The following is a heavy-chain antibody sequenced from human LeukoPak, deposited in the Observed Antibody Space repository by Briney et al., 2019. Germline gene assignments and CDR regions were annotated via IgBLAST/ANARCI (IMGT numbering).Heavy chain of an antibody. CDR1: GYTFTVHY. V-gene: IGHV1-2*02. J-gene: IGHJ4*02. D-gene: IGHD4/OR15-4a*01. CDR2: IKPDSGAT. Sequence: ASVTVSYKASGYTFTVHYLHWLRQAPGQGLEWMGWIKPDSGATNFAQNFQGRVTMTSDTSINTAYMDLSSLTSDDAALYYCARDHDYGRDYWGQGPLVPVSA. CDR3: ARDHDYGRDY.